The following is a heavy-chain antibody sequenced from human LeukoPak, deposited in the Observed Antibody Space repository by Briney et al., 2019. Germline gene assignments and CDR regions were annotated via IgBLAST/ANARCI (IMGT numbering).Heavy chain of an antibody. D-gene: IGHD6-19*01. CDR3: ATNLTPGIAVA. CDR1: GGSISSYY. CDR2: IYTSGST. Sequence: PSETLSLTCTVSGGSISSYYWSWIRQPAGKGLEWIGRIYTSGSTNYNPSLKSRVTISVDTSKNQFSLKLSSVTAADTAVYYCATNLTPGIAVAWGQGTLVTVSS. V-gene: IGHV4-4*07. J-gene: IGHJ4*02.